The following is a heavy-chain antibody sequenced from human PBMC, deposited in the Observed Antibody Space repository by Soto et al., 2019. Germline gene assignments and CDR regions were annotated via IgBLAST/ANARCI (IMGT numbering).Heavy chain of an antibody. D-gene: IGHD5-12*01. CDR3: ARGRGYRGYESNWFDP. V-gene: IGHV4-4*02. CDR2: IYHSGST. CDR1: GGSISSSNW. J-gene: IGHJ5*02. Sequence: PSETLSLTCAVSGGSISSSNWWSWVRQPPGKGLEWIGEIYHSGSTNYNPSLKSRVTISVDKSKNQFSLKLSSVTAADTAVYYCARGRGYRGYESNWFDPWGQGALVTVSS.